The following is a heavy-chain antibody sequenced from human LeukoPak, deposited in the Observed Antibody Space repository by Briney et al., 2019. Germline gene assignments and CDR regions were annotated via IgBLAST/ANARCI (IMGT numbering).Heavy chain of an antibody. D-gene: IGHD3-22*01. CDR3: ARGRWAIVVRVGAFDI. V-gene: IGHV3-7*01. CDR1: GFTFSSYW. CDR2: IKQDGSEK. Sequence: GGSLRLSCAASGFTFSSYWMSWVRQAPGKGLEWVANIKQDGSEKYYVDSVKGRFTISRDNAKNSLYLQMNSLRAEDTAVYYCARGRWAIVVRVGAFDIWGQGTMVTVSP. J-gene: IGHJ3*02.